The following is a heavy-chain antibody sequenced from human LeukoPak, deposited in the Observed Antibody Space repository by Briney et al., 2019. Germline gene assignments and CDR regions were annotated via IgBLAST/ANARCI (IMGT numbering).Heavy chain of an antibody. CDR1: GFTFSTYA. CDR3: ARSEQQDFGDYEFDY. V-gene: IGHV3-64*01. CDR2: LSSDGDST. J-gene: IGHJ4*02. D-gene: IGHD4-17*01. Sequence: GGSLRLSCAASGFTFSTYAMHWVRQAPGKGLEYVSALSSDGDSTSYANSVKGRFTISRDNSKNTLYLQMGSLRAEDMAVYYCARSEQQDFGDYEFDYWGQGTLVTVSS.